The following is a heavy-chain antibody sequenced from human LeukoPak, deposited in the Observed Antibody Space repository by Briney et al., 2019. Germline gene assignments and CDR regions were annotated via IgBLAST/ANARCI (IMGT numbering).Heavy chain of an antibody. CDR2: IIPKFGTA. CDR3: ARDRPGRYCSSNSCYTASPFDP. D-gene: IGHD2-2*02. CDR1: RGTFSNYA. J-gene: IGHJ5*02. V-gene: IGHV1-69*13. Sequence: ASVKVSCKASRGTFSNYAISWVRQAPGQGLEWMGGIIPKFGTAIYAQKFQGRVTITEDESTSTAYMELSSLRSEDTAVYYCARDRPGRYCSSNSCYTASPFDPWGQGTLVTVSS.